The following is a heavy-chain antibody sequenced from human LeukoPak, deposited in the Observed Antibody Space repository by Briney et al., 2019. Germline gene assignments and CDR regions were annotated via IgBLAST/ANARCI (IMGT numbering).Heavy chain of an antibody. CDR3: ARLGYSTGWYNS. D-gene: IGHD6-25*01. V-gene: IGHV4-39*01. CDR1: GGSMNSTSYY. Sequence: SETLSLTCTVSGGSMNSTSYYWGWIRQPPGKGPDWIANIYYSGTTYYNPSHKRRVTISVDMSRSQFSLILRSVTAADTAVYYCARLGYSTGWYNSWGQGTPVTVSS. J-gene: IGHJ5*01. CDR2: IYYSGTT.